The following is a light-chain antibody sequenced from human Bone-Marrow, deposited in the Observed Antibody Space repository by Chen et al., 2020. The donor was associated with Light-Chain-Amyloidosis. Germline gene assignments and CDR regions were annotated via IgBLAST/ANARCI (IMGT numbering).Light chain of an antibody. J-gene: IGKJ4*01. Sequence: EIVLTQSPGTLSLSPGEGATLSCRASQTISSNYLTWYQKKFGQAPRLLIYGSSSRATGIPDRFTGSGSGTDFTLNINRLEPEDFAMYYCQQYGTSPLTFGGGTKVEIK. CDR3: QQYGTSPLT. V-gene: IGKV3-20*01. CDR2: GSS. CDR1: QTISSNY.